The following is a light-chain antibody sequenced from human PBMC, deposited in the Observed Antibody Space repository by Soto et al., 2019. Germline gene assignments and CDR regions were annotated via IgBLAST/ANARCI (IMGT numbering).Light chain of an antibody. CDR1: QRISNNY. J-gene: IGKJ5*01. CDR3: QQYGSSPPIT. CDR2: GAD. V-gene: IGKV3-20*01. Sequence: IVLTQSPGTLSLSPGERATLSCRASQRISNNYLAWYQQRPGQAPRLLIYGADSRANRIPERVSGSASGADFALTVSSLEPEDFAVYYCQQYGSSPPITFGQGTRLEIK.